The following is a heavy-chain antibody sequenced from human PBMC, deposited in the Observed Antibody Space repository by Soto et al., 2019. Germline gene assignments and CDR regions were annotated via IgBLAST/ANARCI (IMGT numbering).Heavy chain of an antibody. Sequence: QVQLVESGGGVVQPGRSLRLSCAASGFIFNTYGMHWVRQAPGKGLEWVAVISYDGSNKYYAGSVKGRLTISRDNSKNTLYLQMNSLRAEDTAVYYCAKGQHCSTTSCYFYFYGMDVWSQGTKVAVSS. J-gene: IGHJ6*02. CDR1: GFIFNTYG. D-gene: IGHD2-2*01. CDR2: ISYDGSNK. CDR3: AKGQHCSTTSCYFYFYGMDV. V-gene: IGHV3-30*18.